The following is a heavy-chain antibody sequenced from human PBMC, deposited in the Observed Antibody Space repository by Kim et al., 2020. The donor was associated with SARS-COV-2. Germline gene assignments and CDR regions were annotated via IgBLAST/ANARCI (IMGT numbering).Heavy chain of an antibody. V-gene: IGHV3-30*04. CDR1: GFTFSTYA. CDR2: ISYDGNNK. CDR3: ASGKNTETLFGVPDY. D-gene: IGHD3-3*01. Sequence: GGSLRLSCAASGFTFSTYAMHWVRHTPGKGLEWVAVISYDGNNKYYVDSVKGRTTISRDNSKKNLYRQINSLRADATAVYYCASGKNTETLFGVPDYWG. J-gene: IGHJ4*01.